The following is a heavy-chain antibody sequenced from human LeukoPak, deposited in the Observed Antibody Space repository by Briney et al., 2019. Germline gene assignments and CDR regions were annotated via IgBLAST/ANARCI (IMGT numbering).Heavy chain of an antibody. CDR2: IWYDGSNK. Sequence: GGSLRLSCAASGFTFSNYIMHWVRQAPGKGLEWVAVIWYDGSNKYYADSVKGRFTISRDNSKNTLYLQMNSLRAEDTAVYYCARDYVAVAVGGNFDYWGQGTLVTVSS. D-gene: IGHD6-19*01. J-gene: IGHJ4*02. CDR1: GFTFSNYI. CDR3: ARDYVAVAVGGNFDY. V-gene: IGHV3-33*08.